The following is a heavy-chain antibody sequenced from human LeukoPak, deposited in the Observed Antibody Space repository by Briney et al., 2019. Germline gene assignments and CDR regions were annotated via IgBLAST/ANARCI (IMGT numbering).Heavy chain of an antibody. CDR2: ISSSGSTI. CDR3: AELGITMIGGV. Sequence: GGSLRLSCAASGFTFSDYYMSWIRQAPGEGLEWLSYISSSGSTIYYADSAKGRLTISRDNAKNSLYLQMNSLRAEDTAVYYCAELGITMIGGVWGKGTTVTISS. D-gene: IGHD3-10*02. V-gene: IGHV3-11*04. J-gene: IGHJ6*04. CDR1: GFTFSDYY.